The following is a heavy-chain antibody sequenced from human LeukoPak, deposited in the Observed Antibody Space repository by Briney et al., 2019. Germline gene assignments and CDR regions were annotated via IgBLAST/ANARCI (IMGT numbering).Heavy chain of an antibody. J-gene: IGHJ3*02. CDR3: TRLSLVVVRDAFDI. Sequence: LSLTCAVYGGSFSGYYWSWIRQPPGKGLEWVAFIRSEAYGGTTEYAASVKGRFTISRDDSKSIAYLQMNSLKTEDTAVYYCTRLSLVVVRDAFDISGQGETWTVSS. D-gene: IGHD3-22*01. CDR1: GGSFSGYY. CDR2: IRSEAYGGTT. V-gene: IGHV3-49*03.